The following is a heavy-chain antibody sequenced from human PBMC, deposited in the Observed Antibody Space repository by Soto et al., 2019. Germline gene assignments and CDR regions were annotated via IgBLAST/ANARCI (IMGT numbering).Heavy chain of an antibody. J-gene: IGHJ4*02. D-gene: IGHD1-20*01. CDR1: GFTFSSYA. CDR3: VKDYTITGTNGPYDFDY. Sequence: PGGSLRLSCSASGFTFSSYAMHWVRQAPGKGLEYVSAISSNGGSTYYADSVKGRFTISRDNSKNTLYLQMSSLRAEDTAVYYWVKDYTITGTNGPYDFDYWGQGTLVTVS. V-gene: IGHV3-64D*08. CDR2: ISSNGGST.